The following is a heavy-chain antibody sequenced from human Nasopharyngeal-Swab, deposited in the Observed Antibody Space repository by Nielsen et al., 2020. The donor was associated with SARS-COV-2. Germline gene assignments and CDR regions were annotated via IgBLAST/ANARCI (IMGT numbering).Heavy chain of an antibody. Sequence: WVRQAPGQGLEWMGIINPSGGSTSYAQKFQGRVTMTRDTSTSTVYMELSSLRSEDTAVYYCARDLADQPLPNWFDPWGQGTLVTVSS. CDR2: INPSGGST. J-gene: IGHJ5*02. V-gene: IGHV1-46*01. CDR3: ARDLADQPLPNWFDP. D-gene: IGHD2-2*01.